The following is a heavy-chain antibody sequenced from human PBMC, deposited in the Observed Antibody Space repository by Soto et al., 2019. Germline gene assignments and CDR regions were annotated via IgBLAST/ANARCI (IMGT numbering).Heavy chain of an antibody. CDR3: ARDLKGYYFDY. CDR1: GFTFTSYW. J-gene: IGHJ4*02. V-gene: IGHV3-7*01. CDR2: IKQDGREK. Sequence: EVQLVESGGGLVQPGGSLRLSCATSGFTFTSYWMNWVRQAPGKGLEWVASIKQDGREKYYVDSVKGRFTISRDNAKNSLSLQMTSLRAEDTAVYYCARDLKGYYFDYWGQGNLVTVSS.